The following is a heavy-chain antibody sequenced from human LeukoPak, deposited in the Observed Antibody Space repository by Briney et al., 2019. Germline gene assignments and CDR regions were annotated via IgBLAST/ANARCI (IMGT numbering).Heavy chain of an antibody. Sequence: SETLSLTCTVSGGSISSSSYYWGWIRQPPGKGLEWIGSIYYSGSTYYNPSLKSRVTISVDTSKNQFSLKLSSVTAADTAAYYCARHVSLYYYDSSGYYSFDYWGQGTLVTVSS. D-gene: IGHD3-22*01. V-gene: IGHV4-39*01. CDR2: IYYSGST. CDR3: ARHVSLYYYDSSGYYSFDY. J-gene: IGHJ4*02. CDR1: GGSISSSSYY.